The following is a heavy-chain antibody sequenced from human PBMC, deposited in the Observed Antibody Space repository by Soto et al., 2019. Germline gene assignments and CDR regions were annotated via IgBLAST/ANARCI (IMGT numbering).Heavy chain of an antibody. CDR1: GNSISTTNW. D-gene: IGHD3-22*01. J-gene: IGHJ4*02. CDR3: ARDVGYHYDGSPSGQFDF. CDR2: IYHSGST. Sequence: SETLSLTCVVSGNSISTTNWWSWVRQSPGKGLEWIGEIYHSGSTNYNPSLKSRVTISVDKSKNQFSLKLSSVTAADTAAYYCARDVGYHYDGSPSGQFDFWGQGTLVTVSS. V-gene: IGHV4-4*02.